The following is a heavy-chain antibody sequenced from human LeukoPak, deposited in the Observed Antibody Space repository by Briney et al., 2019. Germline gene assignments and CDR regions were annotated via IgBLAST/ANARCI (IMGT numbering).Heavy chain of an antibody. CDR2: IYPGDSDT. Sequence: PGESLKISCKGSGYSFTSYWIGWVRQMPGKGLEWMGIIYPGDSDTRYSPSFQGQVTISADKSISTAYLQWSSLKASDTAMYYCGRSSRNGPLGGDVWSWAWFDPWARGTRDTVSS. J-gene: IGHJ5*02. CDR1: GYSFTSYW. D-gene: IGHD2-21*02. V-gene: IGHV5-51*01. CDR3: GRSSRNGPLGGDVWSWAWFDP.